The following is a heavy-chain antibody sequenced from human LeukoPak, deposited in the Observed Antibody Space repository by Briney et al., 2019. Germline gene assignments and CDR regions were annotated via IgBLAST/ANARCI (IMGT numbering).Heavy chain of an antibody. Sequence: SETLSLTCAVYGGSFSGYYWSWIRQPPGKGLEWIGEISHSGSTTYNPSLRSRVTISGDTSKKQFSLKLSSVTAADTAVYYCVTYYYGSSAPKRNYWGQGILVTVSS. D-gene: IGHD3-22*01. V-gene: IGHV4-34*01. J-gene: IGHJ4*02. CDR2: ISHSGST. CDR1: GGSFSGYY. CDR3: VTYYYGSSAPKRNY.